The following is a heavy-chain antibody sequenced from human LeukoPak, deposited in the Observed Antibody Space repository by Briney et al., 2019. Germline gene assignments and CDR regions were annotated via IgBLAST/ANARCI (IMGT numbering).Heavy chain of an antibody. CDR3: ARDGS. V-gene: IGHV4-39*07. CDR2: IYYSESI. Sequence: SETLSLTCTVSGGSISSSSYYWGWIRQPPGKGLEWIGSIYYSESIYYSPSLKSRVTISVDTSKNQFSLKLSSVTAADTAVYYCARDGSWGKGTTVTVSS. J-gene: IGHJ6*04. D-gene: IGHD3-10*01. CDR1: GGSISSSSYY.